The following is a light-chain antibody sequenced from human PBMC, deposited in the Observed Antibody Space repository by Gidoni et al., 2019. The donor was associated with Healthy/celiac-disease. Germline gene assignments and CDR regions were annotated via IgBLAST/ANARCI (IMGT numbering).Light chain of an antibody. CDR1: QSVSSSY. Sequence: EIVLTQSPGTLSLSPGERATLSCRASQSVSSSYLAWYHQKPGQSPRLLIYGASSRATGVPDRFSGSGSETDFTLTISRLEPDDFAVYYCQQYGSSPPERTFGQGTKVEIK. CDR2: GAS. CDR3: QQYGSSPPERT. V-gene: IGKV3-20*01. J-gene: IGKJ1*01.